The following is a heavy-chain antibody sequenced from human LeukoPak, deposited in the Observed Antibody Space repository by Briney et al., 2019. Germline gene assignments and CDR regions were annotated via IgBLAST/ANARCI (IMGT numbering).Heavy chain of an antibody. Sequence: PGGSLRLSCAASGFTFSSYSMNWVRQAPGKGLEWVSYISSSSRTTYYADSVKGRFTISRDNAKNTLSLQMNSLRAEDTAIYYCARGVSGGAARPDYWGQGTLVTVSS. D-gene: IGHD6-6*01. V-gene: IGHV3-48*04. CDR2: ISSSSRTT. J-gene: IGHJ4*02. CDR3: ARGVSGGAARPDY. CDR1: GFTFSSYS.